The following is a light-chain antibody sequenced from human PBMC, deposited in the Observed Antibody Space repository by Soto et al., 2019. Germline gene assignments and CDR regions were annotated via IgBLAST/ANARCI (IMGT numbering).Light chain of an antibody. CDR1: SSDIGAYNY. CDR3: SSYTSSTTLV. V-gene: IGLV2-14*01. CDR2: DAS. Sequence: QSALTQPASVSGSPGQSITISCTGTSSDIGAYNYVSWYQQNPGKAPKLMIYDASNRPSGVSNRFSAPKSGNTASLTISGLQAEDEADYYCSSYTSSTTLVFGGGTKLTVL. J-gene: IGLJ2*01.